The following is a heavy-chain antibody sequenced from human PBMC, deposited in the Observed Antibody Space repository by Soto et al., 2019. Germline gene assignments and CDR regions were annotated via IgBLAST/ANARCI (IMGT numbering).Heavy chain of an antibody. J-gene: IGHJ6*02. Sequence: EVQLVGSGGGLVQPGGSLRLSCAASGFSLSSYSMNWVRQGPGKGLEWVSYISSSSRSKYYADSVKGRFTVSRDNAKNSLYLQTNSLRDEDTALYYCARGLYDYDWGSYRSTASPGPYGLDVWGQGTTVTVSS. V-gene: IGHV3-48*02. CDR2: ISSSSRSK. D-gene: IGHD3-16*02. CDR1: GFSLSSYS. CDR3: ARGLYDYDWGSYRSTASPGPYGLDV.